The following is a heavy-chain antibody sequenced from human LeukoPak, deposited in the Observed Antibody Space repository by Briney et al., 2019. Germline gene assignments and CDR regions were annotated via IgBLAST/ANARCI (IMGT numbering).Heavy chain of an antibody. D-gene: IGHD6-6*01. CDR3: ARTPRLAAPENY. CDR1: GYTFTGYY. Sequence: ASVKASCKASGYTFTGYYMHWVRQAPGQGLEWMGWINPNSGGTNYAQKFQGRVTMTRDTSISTAYMELSGLRSDDTAVYYCARTPRLAAPENYWGQGTLVTVSS. V-gene: IGHV1-2*02. CDR2: INPNSGGT. J-gene: IGHJ4*02.